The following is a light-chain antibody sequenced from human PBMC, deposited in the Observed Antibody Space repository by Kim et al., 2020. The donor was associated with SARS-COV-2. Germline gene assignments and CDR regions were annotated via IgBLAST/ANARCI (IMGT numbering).Light chain of an antibody. CDR1: QSIPRW. V-gene: IGKV1-5*01. CDR3: QQYDTYSYT. CDR2: VAS. J-gene: IGKJ2*01. Sequence: ASTGDRVPITYRARQSIPRWLAWYQQKPGTAPKLLIYVASSLRAGVPSRFSGSGSGTEFTLTIRSLRPDDFATYYCQQYDTYSYTFGQGTKLEI.